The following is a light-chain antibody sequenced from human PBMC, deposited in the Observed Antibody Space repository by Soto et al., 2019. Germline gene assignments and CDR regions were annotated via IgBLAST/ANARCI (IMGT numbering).Light chain of an antibody. CDR3: QQSHGIPYT. CDR2: AAS. J-gene: IGKJ2*01. CDR1: QTISTY. V-gene: IGKV1-39*01. Sequence: DIQMTQSPSSLSASVGDRVTITCRASQTISTYLNWYQQKPGKAPKLLIYAASTSQSGVPSRFSGSGSGTDSTLTINSLQPEDFATYYCQQSHGIPYTFGQGTKLEIK.